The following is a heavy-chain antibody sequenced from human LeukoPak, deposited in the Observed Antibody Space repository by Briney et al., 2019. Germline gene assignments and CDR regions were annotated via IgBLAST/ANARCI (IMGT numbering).Heavy chain of an antibody. V-gene: IGHV3-33*08. Sequence: GGSLRLSCAASGFTFSNYATSWVRQAPGKGLEWVAVIWYDGSNKYYAESVKGRFTISRDNSKNTLYLQMNSLRGEDTALYYCARDLVRTDSGYDSGPVGYWGQGTLVTVSS. CDR2: IWYDGSNK. CDR3: ARDLVRTDSGYDSGPVGY. J-gene: IGHJ4*02. CDR1: GFTFSNYA. D-gene: IGHD5-12*01.